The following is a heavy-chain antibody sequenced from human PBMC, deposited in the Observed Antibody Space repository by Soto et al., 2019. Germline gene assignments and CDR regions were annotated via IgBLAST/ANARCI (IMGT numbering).Heavy chain of an antibody. CDR1: GDSVSSNSAA. D-gene: IGHD6-6*01. CDR3: ARAAEYSSSSGFDY. Sequence: QVQLQQSGPGLVKPSQTLSLPCAISGDSVSSNSAAWNWIRQSPSRGLEWLGRTYYRSQWYNDYALSVKSRITINPDASKNQFPLQLNSVTPEDTAVYYCARAAEYSSSSGFDYWGQGTLVTVSS. V-gene: IGHV6-1*01. J-gene: IGHJ4*02. CDR2: TYYRSQWYN.